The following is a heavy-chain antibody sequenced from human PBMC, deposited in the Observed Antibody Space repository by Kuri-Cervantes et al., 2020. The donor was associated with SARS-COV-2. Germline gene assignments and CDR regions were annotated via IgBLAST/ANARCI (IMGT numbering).Heavy chain of an antibody. CDR3: ARRGGYDFWSGDYYYYYMDD. D-gene: IGHD3-3*01. Sequence: ASSMVSCKASGYTFTSYGINWVRQDTGRGLEWMGWMNPNSDNTGYAKKFQGRVTMTRNTSISTAYMELSSLRSEDTAVYYCARRGGYDFWSGDYYYYYMDDWGKGTTVTVSS. J-gene: IGHJ6*03. CDR2: MNPNSDNT. V-gene: IGHV1-8*02. CDR1: GYTFTSYG.